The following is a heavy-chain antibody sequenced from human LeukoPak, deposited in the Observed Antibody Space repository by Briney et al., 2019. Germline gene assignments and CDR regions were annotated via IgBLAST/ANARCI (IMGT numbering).Heavy chain of an antibody. J-gene: IGHJ1*01. CDR3: ARDLIDLYSSGWGYFQH. Sequence: ASVKVSCKASGYTFTSYAMNWVRQAPGQGLEWMGWINTNTGNPTYAQGFTGRFVFSLDTSVSTAYLQISSLKAEDTAVYYCARDLIDLYSSGWGYFQHWGQGTLVTVSS. V-gene: IGHV7-4-1*02. CDR2: INTNTGNP. CDR1: GYTFTSYA. D-gene: IGHD6-19*01.